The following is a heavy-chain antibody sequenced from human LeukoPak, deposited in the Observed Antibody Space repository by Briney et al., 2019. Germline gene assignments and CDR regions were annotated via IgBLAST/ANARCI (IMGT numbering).Heavy chain of an antibody. D-gene: IGHD4-17*01. Sequence: GGSLRLSCSASGFTFGDFDMNWVRQAPGKGLEWISYISTTGSTIFYADSVKGRFTISRDNAKISLFLQMNSLRDEDTAVYYCAREPKLRYGDYPSYFDYWGQGTLVTVSS. CDR3: AREPKLRYGDYPSYFDY. CDR2: ISTTGSTI. V-gene: IGHV3-48*02. CDR1: GFTFGDFD. J-gene: IGHJ4*02.